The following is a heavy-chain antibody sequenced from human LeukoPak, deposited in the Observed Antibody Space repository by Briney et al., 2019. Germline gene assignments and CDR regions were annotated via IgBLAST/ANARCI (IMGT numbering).Heavy chain of an antibody. Sequence: GGSLRLSCAVSGFTFSSYWMSWVRQAPGKGLEWVANIKQDGSEKYYVDSVKGRFTISRDNAKNSLYLQMNSLRAEDTAVYYCARGSGSGWYGDAFDIWGQGTMVTVSS. CDR2: IKQDGSEK. D-gene: IGHD6-19*01. J-gene: IGHJ3*02. CDR1: GFTFSSYW. CDR3: ARGSGSGWYGDAFDI. V-gene: IGHV3-7*01.